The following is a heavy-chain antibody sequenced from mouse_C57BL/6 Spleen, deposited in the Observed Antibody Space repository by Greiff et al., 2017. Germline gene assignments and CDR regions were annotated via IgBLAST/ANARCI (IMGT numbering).Heavy chain of an antibody. CDR2: IYPSDSET. CDR3: ASPGSSPWFAY. V-gene: IGHV1-61*01. J-gene: IGHJ3*01. D-gene: IGHD1-1*01. Sequence: QVQLQPPGAELVRPGSSVKLSCKASGYTFTSYWMDWVKQRPGQGLEWIGNIYPSDSETHYNQKFKDKATLTVDKSSSTAYMQLSSLTSEDSAVYYCASPGSSPWFAYWGQGTLVTVSA. CDR1: GYTFTSYW.